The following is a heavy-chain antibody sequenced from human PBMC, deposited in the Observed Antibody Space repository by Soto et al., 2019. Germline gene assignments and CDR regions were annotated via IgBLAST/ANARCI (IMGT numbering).Heavy chain of an antibody. Sequence: QVQLVESGGALVKTGGSLRLSCAASGFTFSDYFMTWIRQAPGEGLEWVAYLSTSARIINYADSVKGRFTITGDNAKNSLYLQLNHLRAEDTAVYFCAREYRAYHYHVDFWGQGTVGTVSS. CDR3: AREYRAYHYHVDF. V-gene: IGHV3-11*01. CDR2: LSTSARII. J-gene: IGHJ4*02. D-gene: IGHD2-2*01. CDR1: GFTFSDYF.